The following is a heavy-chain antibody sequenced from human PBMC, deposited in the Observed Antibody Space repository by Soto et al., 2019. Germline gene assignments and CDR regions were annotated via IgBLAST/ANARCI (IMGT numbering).Heavy chain of an antibody. V-gene: IGHV4-59*01. J-gene: IGHJ4*02. D-gene: IGHD6-13*01. CDR3: ASGTLSTIAAPDS. CDR2: IYYTGGT. Sequence: DTLSLTCNFSGVTIMGGCWKWIRQPPGKTLEWIGSIYYTGGTNYNPSLKSRVTISLDTSKNHFSLKFNSLTAADTAVYYCASGTLSTIAAPDSWGQGTLVTVSS. CDR1: GVTIMGGC.